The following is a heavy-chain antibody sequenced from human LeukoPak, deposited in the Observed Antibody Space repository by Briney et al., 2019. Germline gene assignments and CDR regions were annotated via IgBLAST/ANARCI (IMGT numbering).Heavy chain of an antibody. CDR1: GGSVSSGSYH. J-gene: IGHJ6*02. V-gene: IGHV4-61*01. CDR2: IYYSGST. Sequence: SETLSLTCTVSGGSVSSGSYHWSWIRQPPGKGLEWIGYIYYSGSTNYNPSLKSRVTISRDTSKNQFSLKLSSVTATDTAVYYCASRGTGTRYYGMDVWGRGTTVTVSS. D-gene: IGHD1-7*01. CDR3: ASRGTGTRYYGMDV.